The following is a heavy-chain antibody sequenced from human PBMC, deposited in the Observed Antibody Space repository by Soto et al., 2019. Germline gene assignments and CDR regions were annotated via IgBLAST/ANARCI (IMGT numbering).Heavy chain of an antibody. V-gene: IGHV4-59*01. CDR2: IYYSGST. Sequence: SETLSLTCTVSGGSISSYYWSWIRQPPGKGLEWIGYIYYSGSTNYNPSLKSRVTISVDTSKNQFSLNLSSVTAADTAVYYCARDFFPYYYDSSGYYYPRGFDYWGQGTLVTVSS. CDR1: GGSISSYY. J-gene: IGHJ4*02. CDR3: ARDFFPYYYDSSGYYYPRGFDY. D-gene: IGHD3-22*01.